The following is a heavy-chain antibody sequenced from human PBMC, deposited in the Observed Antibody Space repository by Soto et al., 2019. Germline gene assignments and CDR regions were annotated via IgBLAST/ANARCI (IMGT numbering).Heavy chain of an antibody. J-gene: IGHJ4*02. CDR1: GFTFGDYA. CDR3: TRDAPPSYFDY. Sequence: SGGSLRLSCTASGFTFGDYAMSWVRQAPGKGLEWVGFIRSKAYGGTTEYAASVKGRFTISRDDSKSIAYLQMNSLKTEDTAVYYCTRDAPPSYFDYWGQGTLVTVSS. V-gene: IGHV3-49*04. CDR2: IRSKAYGGTT.